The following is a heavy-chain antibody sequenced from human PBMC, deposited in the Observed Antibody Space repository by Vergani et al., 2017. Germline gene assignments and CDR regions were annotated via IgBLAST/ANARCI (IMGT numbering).Heavy chain of an antibody. D-gene: IGHD3-22*01. Sequence: QVQLQESGPGLVKPSETLSLTCAVSGYSISSGYYWGWIRQPPGKGLEWIGSIYHSGSTYYNPSLKSRVTISVDTSKNQSSLKLSSVTAADTAVYYCARDRRYYYDSSGYYFWFDPWGQGTLVTVSS. CDR3: ARDRRYYYDSSGYYFWFDP. J-gene: IGHJ5*02. CDR2: IYHSGST. V-gene: IGHV4-38-2*02. CDR1: GYSISSGYY.